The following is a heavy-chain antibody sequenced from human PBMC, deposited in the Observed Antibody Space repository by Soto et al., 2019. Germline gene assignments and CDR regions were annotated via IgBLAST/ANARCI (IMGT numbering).Heavy chain of an antibody. Sequence: PSETLSLTCAVYGGSFSGYYWSWIRQPPGKGLEWIGEINHSGSTNYNPSLKSRVTISVDTSKNQFSLKLSSVTAADTAVCYCARVSPPVDYWGQGTLVTVSS. V-gene: IGHV4-34*01. J-gene: IGHJ4*02. CDR1: GGSFSGYY. CDR3: ARVSPPVDY. CDR2: INHSGST.